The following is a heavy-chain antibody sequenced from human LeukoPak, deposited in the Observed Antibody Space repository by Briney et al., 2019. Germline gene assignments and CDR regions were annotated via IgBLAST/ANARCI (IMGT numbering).Heavy chain of an antibody. J-gene: IGHJ6*04. Sequence: GGSLRLSCVASGFTFSNYRMTWVRQAPGKGLEWVANIKEDGSEKYYVDSVKDRFIMSRDNAKNLLYLQMDSLRVEDMAVYYCARDRGYKDVWGKGTAVTISS. D-gene: IGHD2-15*01. CDR2: IKEDGSEK. V-gene: IGHV3-7*01. CDR1: GFTFSNYR. CDR3: ARDRGYKDV.